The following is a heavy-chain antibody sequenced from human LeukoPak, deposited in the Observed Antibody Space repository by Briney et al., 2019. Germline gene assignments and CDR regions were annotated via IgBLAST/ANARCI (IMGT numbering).Heavy chain of an antibody. CDR3: ARDWSSSCFDY. D-gene: IGHD6-13*01. CDR2: INHSGST. Sequence: SETLSLTCAVYGGSFSGYYWSWIRQPPGKGLEWIGEINHSGSTNYNPSLKSRVTISVDTSKNQFSLKLSSVTAADTAVYYCARDWSSSCFDYWGQGTLVTVSS. V-gene: IGHV4-34*01. CDR1: GGSFSGYY. J-gene: IGHJ4*02.